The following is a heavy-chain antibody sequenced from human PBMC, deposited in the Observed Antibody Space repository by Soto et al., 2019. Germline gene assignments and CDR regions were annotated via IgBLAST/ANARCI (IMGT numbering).Heavy chain of an antibody. Sequence: EVHLVESGGDLVQPGGSLRLSCAASGFSFSSFSMNWVRQAPGKGLEWVSYISGGGTTTYYADSVKGRFTISRDDAKNSLYLQMTSLQAEDTAVYYCARLGDYGAGSYWGQGTLVTVSS. CDR1: GFSFSSFS. CDR3: ARLGDYGAGSY. D-gene: IGHD3-10*01. V-gene: IGHV3-48*04. J-gene: IGHJ4*02. CDR2: ISGGGTTT.